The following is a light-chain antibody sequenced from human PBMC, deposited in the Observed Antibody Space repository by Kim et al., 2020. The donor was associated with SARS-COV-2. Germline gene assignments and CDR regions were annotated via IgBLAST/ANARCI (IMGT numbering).Light chain of an antibody. CDR1: QSVSDW. V-gene: IGKV1-5*01. Sequence: YEAVGDSVTITCRASQSVSDWLAWYQQQPGKAPKVLIYDASRLGSGVPSRFSGSGFGTEFTLTISSLQPDDLATYYCQQYSSYWTFGQGTKVDIK. CDR2: DAS. J-gene: IGKJ1*01. CDR3: QQYSSYWT.